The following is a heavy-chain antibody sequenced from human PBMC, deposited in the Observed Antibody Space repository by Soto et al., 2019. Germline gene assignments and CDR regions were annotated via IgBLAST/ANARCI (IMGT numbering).Heavy chain of an antibody. CDR3: ARDLGYYASDGYFDY. CDR2: ISSSGSII. D-gene: IGHD3-22*01. V-gene: IGHV3-11*01. J-gene: IGHJ4*02. Sequence: SLRLSCAASGFTFSDYYMSWIRQAAGKGLEWVSYISSSGSIIYYADSVKGRFTISRDNAKNSLYLQLNSLRAEDTAVYYCARDLGYYASDGYFDYWGQGTVVTVSS. CDR1: GFTFSDYY.